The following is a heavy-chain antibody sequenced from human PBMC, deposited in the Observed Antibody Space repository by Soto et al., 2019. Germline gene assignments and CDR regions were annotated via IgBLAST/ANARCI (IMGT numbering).Heavy chain of an antibody. Sequence: SETLSLTCAVSGSSVNSNYWWGWIRQPPGKGLEWIGYMYYSGTTFYNPSLKSRVTMSVDTSKNQFSLKVTSMTAVDTAVYYCARVGRYYYGSFSGMDVWGQGTTVTVSS. J-gene: IGHJ6*02. CDR2: MYYSGTT. CDR1: GSSVNSNYW. CDR3: ARVGRYYYGSFSGMDV. V-gene: IGHV4-28*03. D-gene: IGHD3-10*01.